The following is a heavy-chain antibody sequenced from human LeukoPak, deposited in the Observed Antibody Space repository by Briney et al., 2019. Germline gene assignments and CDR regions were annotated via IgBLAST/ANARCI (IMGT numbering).Heavy chain of an antibody. V-gene: IGHV4-59*01. CDR1: GGSISSYY. CDR3: ARVAVADPYYFDC. CDR2: IYYSGST. Sequence: SETLSLTCTVSGGSISSYYWSWIRQPPGKGLEWIGHIYYSGSTNYNPSLKSRVTISVDTSKNQFSLKLSSVTAADTAVYYCARVAVADPYYFDCWGQRTLVTVSS. J-gene: IGHJ4*02. D-gene: IGHD6-19*01.